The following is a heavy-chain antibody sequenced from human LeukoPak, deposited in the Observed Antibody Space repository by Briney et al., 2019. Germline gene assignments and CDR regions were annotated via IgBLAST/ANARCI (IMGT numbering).Heavy chain of an antibody. CDR2: IYYSGST. CDR1: GGSIXXYY. Sequence: ETLSLXXXXSGGSIXXYYWSWIRQPPGKGLEWIGYIYYSGSTNYNPSLKTRVPLSVHTSHPHFSLTLTSVTAPHTALYSCATHSSYYDILTGYYPRNWFDPWGQGTLVTVSS. J-gene: IGHJ5*02. CDR3: ATHSSYYDILTGYYPRNWFDP. V-gene: IGHV4-59*08. D-gene: IGHD3-9*01.